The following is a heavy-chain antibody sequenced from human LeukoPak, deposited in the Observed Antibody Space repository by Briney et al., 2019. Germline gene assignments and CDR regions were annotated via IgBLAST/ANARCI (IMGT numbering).Heavy chain of an antibody. CDR3: ARHVGVLLWFGELLGQQDY. CDR1: GGSISSSSYY. D-gene: IGHD3-10*01. V-gene: IGHV4-39*01. Sequence: SETLSLTCTVSGGSISSSSYYWGWIRQPPGKGLEWIGSIYYSGSTYYNPSLKSRVTISVDTSNNQFSLRLSSVTAADTAVYYCARHVGVLLWFGELLGQQDYWGQGTLVTVSS. CDR2: IYYSGST. J-gene: IGHJ4*02.